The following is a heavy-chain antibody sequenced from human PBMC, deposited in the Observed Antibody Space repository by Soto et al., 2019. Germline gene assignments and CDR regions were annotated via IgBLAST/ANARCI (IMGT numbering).Heavy chain of an antibody. D-gene: IGHD2-15*01. J-gene: IGHJ6*02. V-gene: IGHV3-43*01. CDR1: GFTFDDYT. CDR3: ASAYCSGGSCCPGDYYYGMDV. Sequence: GGSLRLSCAASGFTFDDYTMHWVRQAPGKGLEWVSLISWDGGSTYYADSVKGRFTISRDNSKNSLYLQMNSLRTEDTALYYCASAYCSGGSCCPGDYYYGMDVWGQGTTVTVSS. CDR2: ISWDGGST.